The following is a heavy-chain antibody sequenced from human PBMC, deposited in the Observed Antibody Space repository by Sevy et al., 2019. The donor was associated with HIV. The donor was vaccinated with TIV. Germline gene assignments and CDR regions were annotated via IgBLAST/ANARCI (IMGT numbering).Heavy chain of an antibody. CDR2: INQDGNKK. CDR1: GFTLSSYW. CDR3: VRAMAAAQSY. J-gene: IGHJ4*02. D-gene: IGHD6-13*01. Sequence: GGSLRLSCAASGFTLSSYWVNWVRQAPGKGLEWVANINQDGNKKYYVALVKGRFAISRDNIMNSVHLQMNRLRAEDTAVYYCVRAMAAAQSYWGQGTLVTVSS. V-gene: IGHV3-7*01.